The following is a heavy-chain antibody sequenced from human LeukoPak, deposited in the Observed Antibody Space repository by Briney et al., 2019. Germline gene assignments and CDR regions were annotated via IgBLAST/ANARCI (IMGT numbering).Heavy chain of an antibody. D-gene: IGHD6-19*01. J-gene: IGHJ4*02. CDR3: ARDGSSGWYGSFDY. CDR2: IWYDGSNT. V-gene: IGHV3-33*01. CDR1: GFTFSTYV. Sequence: PGGSLRLSCTASGFTFSTYVMHWVRQAPGKGLEWVAVIWYDGSNTYYGDSVKGRFTISRDNSKNTLYLQMNSLRAEDTAVYYCARDGSSGWYGSFDYWGQGTLVTVSS.